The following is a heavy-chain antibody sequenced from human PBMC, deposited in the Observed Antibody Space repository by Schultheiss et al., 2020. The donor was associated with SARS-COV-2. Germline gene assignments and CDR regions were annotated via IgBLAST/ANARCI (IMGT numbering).Heavy chain of an antibody. CDR3: AREVHMLDF. CDR1: GFTFSSYG. J-gene: IGHJ4*02. CDR2: ISYDGSNK. Sequence: GESLKISCAASGFTFSSYGMHWVRQAPGKGLEWVAVISYDGSNKYYADSVKGRFTISRDNAKNSLYLQMDSLRAEDTAIYYCAREVHMLDFWGQGTLVTVSS. V-gene: IGHV3-30*03.